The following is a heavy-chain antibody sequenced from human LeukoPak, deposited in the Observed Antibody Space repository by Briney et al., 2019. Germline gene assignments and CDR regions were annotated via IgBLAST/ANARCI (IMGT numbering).Heavy chain of an antibody. CDR2: ISGSGGST. D-gene: IGHD1-26*01. V-gene: IGHV3-23*01. Sequence: GGSLRLSCAASGFTFSSYGMSWVRQAPGKGLEWVSAISGSGGSTYYADSVKGRFTISRDNSKNTLYLQMNSLRAEDTAVYYCAKKANCYSWSCHFDYWGQGTLVTVSS. CDR1: GFTFSSYG. CDR3: AKKANCYSWSCHFDY. J-gene: IGHJ4*02.